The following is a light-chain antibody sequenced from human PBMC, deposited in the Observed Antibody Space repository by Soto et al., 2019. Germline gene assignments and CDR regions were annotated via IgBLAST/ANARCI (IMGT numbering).Light chain of an antibody. J-gene: IGLJ2*01. CDR3: FSYAVSNTLV. Sequence: QSALTQPASVSGSPGQSITISCTGTSSDVGSYNLVSWYQQHPGKAPKLMIYEGSKRPSGVSNRFSGSKSGNTAPLTISGLQAEDEADYYCFSYAVSNTLVFGGGTKLTVL. CDR1: SSDVGSYNL. V-gene: IGLV2-23*01. CDR2: EGS.